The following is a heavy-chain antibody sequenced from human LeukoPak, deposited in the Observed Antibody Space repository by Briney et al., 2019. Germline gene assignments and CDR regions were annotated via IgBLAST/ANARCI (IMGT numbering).Heavy chain of an antibody. CDR3: VSLGYSSSSVRY. CDR1: GFTFSSYD. D-gene: IGHD6-6*01. Sequence: GGSLGLSCAASGFTFSSYDMSWVRQAPGKGLEWVSSISSSSSYIYYADSVKGRFTISRDNSKNTLYLQMNSLRAEDTAVYFCVSLGYSSSSVRYWGQGTLVTVSS. V-gene: IGHV3-21*01. J-gene: IGHJ4*02. CDR2: ISSSSSYI.